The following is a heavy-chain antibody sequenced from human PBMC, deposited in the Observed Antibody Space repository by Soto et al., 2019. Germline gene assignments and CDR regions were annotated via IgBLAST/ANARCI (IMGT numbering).Heavy chain of an antibody. CDR3: ARDAAAGLNDC. V-gene: IGHV1-18*01. Sequence: QVQLVQSGAEVKKPGASVKVSCKASGYTFTNYGISWVRQAPGQGLEWMGWINAYNGNTKSAQKLQGRVTLTTDTSTSTAYMELRSLRSDDTAVYYCARDAAAGLNDCWGQGTLSTVSS. D-gene: IGHD6-13*01. CDR2: INAYNGNT. J-gene: IGHJ4*02. CDR1: GYTFTNYG.